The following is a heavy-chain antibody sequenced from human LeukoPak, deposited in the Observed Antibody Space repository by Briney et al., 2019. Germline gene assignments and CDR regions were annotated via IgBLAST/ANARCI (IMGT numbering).Heavy chain of an antibody. Sequence: SETLSLTCSVSIGSISSSYYWSWIRQPPGKGLEWIGYINYSGSTNYNPSLKSRVTISVHTSKSQFSLKLTSVTAADTAVYYCARGTAQQLVPFGYWGQGTLVTVSS. J-gene: IGHJ4*02. CDR3: ARGTAQQLVPFGY. V-gene: IGHV4-59*08. D-gene: IGHD6-13*01. CDR2: INYSGST. CDR1: IGSISSSYY.